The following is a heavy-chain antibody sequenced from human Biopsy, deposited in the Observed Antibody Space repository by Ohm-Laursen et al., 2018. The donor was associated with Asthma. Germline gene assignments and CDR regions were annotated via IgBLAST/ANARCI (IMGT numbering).Heavy chain of an antibody. CDR2: INSDGSSL. Sequence: SLRLSCTPSGFSFSTYWMHWVRQAPGKGLAWVARINSDGSSLSYADSVKGRFTVSRDNAKNTLYLQMNSLRGEDTAVYYCAVLGRITNAYWGQGTLVTVSS. D-gene: IGHD1-20*01. CDR3: AVLGRITNAY. CDR1: GFSFSTYW. J-gene: IGHJ4*02. V-gene: IGHV3-74*01.